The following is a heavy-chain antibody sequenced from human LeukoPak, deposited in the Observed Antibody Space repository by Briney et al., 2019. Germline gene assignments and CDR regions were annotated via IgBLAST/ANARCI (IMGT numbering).Heavy chain of an antibody. CDR1: GFTFTSSA. CDR3: AADPDYVWGSYSY. J-gene: IGHJ4*02. Sequence: ASVTVSFKASGFTFTSSAMQWVRQARGQRLEWIGWIVVGSGNTNYAQKFQERVTITRDMSTSTAYMELSSLRSEDTAVYYCAADPDYVWGSYSYWGQGTLVTVSS. D-gene: IGHD3-16*01. V-gene: IGHV1-58*02. CDR2: IVVGSGNT.